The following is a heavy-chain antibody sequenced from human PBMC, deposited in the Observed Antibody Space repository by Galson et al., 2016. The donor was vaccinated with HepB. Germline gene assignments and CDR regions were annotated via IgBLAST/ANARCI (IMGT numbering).Heavy chain of an antibody. J-gene: IGHJ6*01. Sequence: SLRLSCAASGFTFSTYGMHWVRQAPGKGLEWVAGIWYDGSSKNYADSVKGRFIIFRDNSRNTLYLEMNSLRAEDTAVYYCARDAQQLLRGYYYGMDVWGQGTTVTVSS. CDR1: GFTFSTYG. CDR3: ARDAQQLLRGYYYGMDV. CDR2: IWYDGSSK. D-gene: IGHD1-1*01. V-gene: IGHV3-33*08.